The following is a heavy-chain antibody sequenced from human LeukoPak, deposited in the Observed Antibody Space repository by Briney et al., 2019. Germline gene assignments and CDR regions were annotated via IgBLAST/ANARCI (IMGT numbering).Heavy chain of an antibody. CDR2: IKPDGSEI. D-gene: IGHD4-17*01. CDR1: GFSFSRYW. J-gene: IGHJ4*02. V-gene: IGHV3-7*01. Sequence: GGSLRLSCAASGFSFSRYWMSWVRQAPVRGLEWVANIKPDGSEIYYVDSVKGRFTISRDNAKNAVYLHMNSLRAEDTAVYYCARGGYGDYNYFDYWGQGTLVTVSS. CDR3: ARGGYGDYNYFDY.